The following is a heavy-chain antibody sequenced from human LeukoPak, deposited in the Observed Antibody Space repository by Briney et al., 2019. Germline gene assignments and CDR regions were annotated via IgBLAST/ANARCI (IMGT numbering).Heavy chain of an antibody. CDR2: ISSSGSTI. D-gene: IGHD3-22*01. CDR1: GFTFSSYE. CDR3: ARDLDYYDSSEGDPEDY. J-gene: IGHJ4*02. Sequence: GGSLRLSCAASGFTFSSYEMNWVRQAPGKGLEWVSYISSSGSTIYYADSVKGRFTISRDNAKNSLYLQMNSLRAEDTAVYYCARDLDYYDSSEGDPEDYWGQGTLVTVSS. V-gene: IGHV3-48*03.